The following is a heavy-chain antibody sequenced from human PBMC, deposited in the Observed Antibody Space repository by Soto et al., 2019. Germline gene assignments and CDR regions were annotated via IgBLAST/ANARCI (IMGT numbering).Heavy chain of an antibody. Sequence: QLQLQESGPRLVKPSETLSLTCGVSGDSIRGSTSYWGWIRQPPGQGLQWIGSTYHSGSTYYNSSLTSRVTISVDTSKNQFSLKLRSVTAADTAVYYCVKPYTSGWHYVQNWGRGTLVTVSS. V-gene: IGHV4-39*01. CDR1: GDSIRGSTSY. J-gene: IGHJ1*01. D-gene: IGHD6-19*01. CDR3: VKPYTSGWHYVQN. CDR2: TYHSGST.